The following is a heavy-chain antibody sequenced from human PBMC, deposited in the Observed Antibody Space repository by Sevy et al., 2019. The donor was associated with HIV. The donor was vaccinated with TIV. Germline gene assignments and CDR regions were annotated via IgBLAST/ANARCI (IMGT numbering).Heavy chain of an antibody. V-gene: IGHV4-31*03. CDR1: GGSISSGGYY. CDR3: ARILVLTANDLFDY. J-gene: IGHJ4*01. Sequence: SETLSLTCTVSGGSISSGGYYWSWIRQHPGKGLEWIGYIYYSGSTYYNPSLKSRVTISVDTSKNQFSLKLSSVTAADTAVYYCARILVLTANDLFDYWGHGTLVTVSS. CDR2: IYYSGST. D-gene: IGHD2-21*02.